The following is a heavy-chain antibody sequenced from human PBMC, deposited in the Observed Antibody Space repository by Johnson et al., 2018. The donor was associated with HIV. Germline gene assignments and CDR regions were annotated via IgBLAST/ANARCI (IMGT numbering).Heavy chain of an antibody. D-gene: IGHD3-16*01. V-gene: IGHV3-9*01. CDR3: ARGLGLQQIDI. J-gene: IGHJ3*02. CDR1: GFTFADYA. Sequence: VQLVESGGGLVQPGRSLRLSCAASGFTFADYAMHWARQTPGKGLEWVSGISWDSGGIGYADSVKGRFTISRDNSKNTLYLQMNSLRADDTAVYYCARGLGLQQIDIWGQGTMVTVYS. CDR2: ISWDSGGI.